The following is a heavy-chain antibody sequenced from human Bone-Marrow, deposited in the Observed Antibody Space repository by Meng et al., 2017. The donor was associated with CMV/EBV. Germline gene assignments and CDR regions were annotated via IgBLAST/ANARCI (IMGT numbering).Heavy chain of an antibody. Sequence: GGSLRLSCAASGFTFSRYAMRWVRQAPGKGLEWVSAISDSGGSTYYADSVKGRFTISRDNSKNTLYLQMNSLGPEDTAVYYCARDWAATTYHYYYYGMGVWGHGTTVTVSS. D-gene: IGHD1/OR15-1a*01. CDR1: GFTFSRYA. J-gene: IGHJ6*02. CDR3: ARDWAATTYHYYYYGMGV. CDR2: ISDSGGST. V-gene: IGHV3-23*01.